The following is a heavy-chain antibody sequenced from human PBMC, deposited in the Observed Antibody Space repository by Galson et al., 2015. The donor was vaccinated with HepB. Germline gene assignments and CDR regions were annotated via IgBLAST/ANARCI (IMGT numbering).Heavy chain of an antibody. CDR3: ASGHGFWSGYSQDY. CDR1: GVTVSNNY. Sequence: SLRLSCAASGVTVSNNYMSWVRQAPGMGLEWVSVIYSDGSIYYIDSVKGRFTISRDNSKNTLYLQMDSLRAEDTAVYYCASGHGFWSGYSQDYWGQGTLVTVSS. D-gene: IGHD3-3*01. J-gene: IGHJ4*02. V-gene: IGHV3-66*02. CDR2: IYSDGSI.